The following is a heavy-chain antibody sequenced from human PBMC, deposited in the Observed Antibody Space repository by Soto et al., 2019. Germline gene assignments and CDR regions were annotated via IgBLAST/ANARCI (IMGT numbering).Heavy chain of an antibody. CDR1: GYSFTSYW. CDR3: AILSGLLWFGELARGMDV. CDR2: IDPSDSYT. V-gene: IGHV5-10-1*01. Sequence: GESLKISCKGSGYSFTSYWISWVRQMPGKGLAWMGRIDPSDSYTNYSPSFQGHVTISADKSISTAYLQWSSLKASDTAMYYCAILSGLLWFGELARGMDVWGQGTTVTVSS. D-gene: IGHD3-10*01. J-gene: IGHJ6*02.